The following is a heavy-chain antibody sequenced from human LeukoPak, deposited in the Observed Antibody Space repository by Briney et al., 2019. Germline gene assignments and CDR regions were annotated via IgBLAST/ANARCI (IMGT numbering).Heavy chain of an antibody. V-gene: IGHV4-59*01. CDR2: IYYSGST. Sequence: SETLSLTCTVSGGSISSYYWSWIRQSPGKGLEWIGYIYYSGSTNYNPSLKSRVTISGDTSKDQFSLKLSSVTAADTAVYYCARDKGLAAAGHWYFDLWGRGTLVTVSS. J-gene: IGHJ2*01. CDR1: GGSISSYY. CDR3: ARDKGLAAAGHWYFDL. D-gene: IGHD6-13*01.